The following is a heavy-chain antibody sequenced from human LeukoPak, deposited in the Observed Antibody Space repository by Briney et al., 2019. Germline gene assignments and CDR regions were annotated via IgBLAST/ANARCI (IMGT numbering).Heavy chain of an antibody. V-gene: IGHV3-21*01. CDR1: GFTFSSYS. Sequence: GGSLRLSCAASGFTFSSYSMNWVRQAPGKGLEWVSSISSSSSYIYYADSVKGRFTISRDNAKNSLYLQMNSLRAEDTAVYYCARGDLQPAAVPGIAVAGTIPNAFDIWGQGTMVTVSS. CDR3: ARGDLQPAAVPGIAVAGTIPNAFDI. CDR2: ISSSSSYI. J-gene: IGHJ3*02. D-gene: IGHD6-19*01.